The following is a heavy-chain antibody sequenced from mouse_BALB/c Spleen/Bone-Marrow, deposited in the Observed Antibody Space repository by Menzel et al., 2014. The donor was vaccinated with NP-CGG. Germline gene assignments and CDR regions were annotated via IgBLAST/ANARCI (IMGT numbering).Heavy chain of an antibody. Sequence: QVQLQQSGAELVKPGASVKLSCKASGNTFTSYYMYWVKQRPGQGLEWIGEINPSNGGTNFNEKFKSKATLTVDKSSSTAYMQLSSLTSEDSAVYYCTRYGNYYFDYWGQGTTLTVSS. CDR1: GNTFTSYY. D-gene: IGHD2-1*01. CDR2: INPSNGGT. J-gene: IGHJ2*01. V-gene: IGHV1S81*02. CDR3: TRYGNYYFDY.